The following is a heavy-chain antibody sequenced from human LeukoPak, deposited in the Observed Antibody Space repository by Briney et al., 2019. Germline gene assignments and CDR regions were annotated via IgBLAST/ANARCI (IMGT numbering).Heavy chain of an antibody. CDR1: GFTFSSYA. V-gene: IGHV3-30*03. CDR3: ALLDY. CDR2: ISYDGSNK. J-gene: IGHJ4*02. Sequence: GGSLRLSCAASGFTFSSYAMNWVRQAPGKGLEWVAVISYDGSNKYYADSVKGRFTISRDNSKNTLYLQMNSLRAEDTAVYYCALLDYWGQGTLVTVSS.